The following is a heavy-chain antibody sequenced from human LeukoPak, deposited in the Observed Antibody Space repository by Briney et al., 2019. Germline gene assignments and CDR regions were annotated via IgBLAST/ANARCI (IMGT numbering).Heavy chain of an antibody. CDR2: ISTYNGNT. D-gene: IGHD3-10*01. Sequence: ASVKVSCKASGYTFNSYSVSWVRQAPGQGLEWMGWISTYNGNTNYSQKLQGRVTMTTDTSTRTAYMELRSLRSDDTAVYYCAGTDVLLWFGELLETHDAFDIWGQGTMVTVSS. V-gene: IGHV1-18*01. CDR1: GYTFNSYS. J-gene: IGHJ3*02. CDR3: AGTDVLLWFGELLETHDAFDI.